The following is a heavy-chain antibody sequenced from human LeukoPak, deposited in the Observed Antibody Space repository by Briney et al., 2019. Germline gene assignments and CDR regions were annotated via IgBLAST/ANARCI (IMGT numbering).Heavy chain of an antibody. D-gene: IGHD4-17*01. CDR3: ASRYDYGDYVQPLDY. Sequence: ASVKVSCKASVYTFTGYYMHWVRQAPGQGLEWMGWINPNSGGTNYAQKFQGRVTMTRDTSISTAYMELSRLRSDDTAVYYCASRYDYGDYVQPLDYWGQGTLVTVSS. J-gene: IGHJ4*02. V-gene: IGHV1-2*02. CDR2: INPNSGGT. CDR1: VYTFTGYY.